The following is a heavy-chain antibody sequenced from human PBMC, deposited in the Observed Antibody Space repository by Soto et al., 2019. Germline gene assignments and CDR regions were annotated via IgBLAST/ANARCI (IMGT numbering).Heavy chain of an antibody. J-gene: IGHJ4*02. D-gene: IGHD1-1*01. Sequence: QVHLVQSGAEVKKPGASVKVSCQGSGYAFTTYGITWVRQAPGQGLEWMGWISALNGNTNYAQKLQGRVTVTRDTATSAACMELRSLIYDDTAVYYCARGRYGDYWGQGALVTVSS. CDR2: ISALNGNT. CDR1: GYAFTTYG. CDR3: ARGRYGDY. V-gene: IGHV1-18*01.